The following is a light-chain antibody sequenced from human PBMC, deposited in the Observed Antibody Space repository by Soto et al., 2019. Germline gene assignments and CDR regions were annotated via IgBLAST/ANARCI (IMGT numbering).Light chain of an antibody. J-gene: IGKJ4*01. Sequence: EIGLTQSAPTLSLSLGERATLPCRASQILXIHFGWYKQKPGQPPRLLIXDAFNRAAGIPPRFSGSGSGTDFTLTISSLEPEDFAVYYCQQRSNWPPITFGGGTKVDIK. CDR1: QILXIH. CDR2: DAF. V-gene: IGKV3-11*01. CDR3: QQRSNWPPIT.